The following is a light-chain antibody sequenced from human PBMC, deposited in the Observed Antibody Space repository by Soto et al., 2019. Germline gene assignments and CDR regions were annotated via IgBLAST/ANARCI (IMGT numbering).Light chain of an antibody. Sequence: QSVLTQSPSASATPGQRITISCSGFSSNVGSNTVNWYQQVSGTAPKLLIYADNRRPSGVPDRFSGSKSGTSASLAISGLQSEDEAHYYCATWDDSLNGFWVFGGGTKLTVL. V-gene: IGLV1-44*01. CDR1: SSNVGSNT. J-gene: IGLJ3*02. CDR2: ADN. CDR3: ATWDDSLNGFWV.